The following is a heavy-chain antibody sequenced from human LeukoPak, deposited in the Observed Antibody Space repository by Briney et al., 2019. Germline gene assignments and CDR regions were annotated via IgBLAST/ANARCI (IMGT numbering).Heavy chain of an antibody. Sequence: GGSLRLSCAASGFTFSSYTINWVRQAPGNGLEWVSSIAGSSGYISYADAVKGRFTISRDNAKKSLYLQMTSLTAEDTAVYYCARDRGAYCGGDCYLGFDYWGRGTLVTVSS. CDR3: ARDRGAYCGGDCYLGFDY. CDR1: GFTFSSYT. D-gene: IGHD2-21*02. J-gene: IGHJ4*01. V-gene: IGHV3-21*01. CDR2: IAGSSGYI.